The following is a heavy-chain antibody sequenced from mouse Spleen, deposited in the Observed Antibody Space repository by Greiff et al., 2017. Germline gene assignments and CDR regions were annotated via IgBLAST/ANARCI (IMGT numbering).Heavy chain of an antibody. Sequence: EVQLQESGGGLVKLGGSLKLSCAASGFTFSSYYMSWVRQTPEKRLELVAAINSNGGSTYYPDTVKGRFTIARDNAKNTLYLQMSSLKSEDTALYYCARQGYGSSYDRFAYWGQGTLVTVSA. CDR3: ARQGYGSSYDRFAY. D-gene: IGHD1-1*01. J-gene: IGHJ3*01. CDR2: INSNGGST. V-gene: IGHV5-6-2*01. CDR1: GFTFSSYY.